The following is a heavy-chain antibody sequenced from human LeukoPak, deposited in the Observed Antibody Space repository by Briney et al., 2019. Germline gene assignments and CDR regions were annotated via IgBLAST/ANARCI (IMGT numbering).Heavy chain of an antibody. Sequence: PGGSLRLSCAASGFTFSSYGMNWVRQAPGKGLEWVSYISSSSSTIYYADSVKGRFTISRDNAKNSLYLQMNSLRAEDTAVYYCARGGAVAGKSFDYWGQGTLVTVSS. J-gene: IGHJ4*02. CDR1: GFTFSSYG. CDR3: ARGGAVAGKSFDY. V-gene: IGHV3-48*04. D-gene: IGHD6-19*01. CDR2: ISSSSSTI.